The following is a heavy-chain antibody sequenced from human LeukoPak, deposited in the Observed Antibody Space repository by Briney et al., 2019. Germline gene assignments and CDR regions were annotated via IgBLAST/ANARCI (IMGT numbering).Heavy chain of an antibody. CDR2: IYYSGST. CDR1: GGSISSGGYY. J-gene: IGHJ4*02. D-gene: IGHD4-17*01. Sequence: PSETLSLTCTVSGGSISSGGYYWSWIRQHPGKGLEWIGYIYYSGSTYYNPSLKSRVTISVYTSKNQFSLKLSSVTAADTAVYYCARGGGDYVDYWGQGTLVTVSS. CDR3: ARGGGDYVDY. V-gene: IGHV4-31*03.